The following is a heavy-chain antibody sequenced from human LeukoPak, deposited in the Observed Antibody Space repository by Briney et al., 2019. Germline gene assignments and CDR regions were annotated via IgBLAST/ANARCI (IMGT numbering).Heavy chain of an antibody. CDR3: ARALGSPYCYYGMDV. J-gene: IGHJ6*02. V-gene: IGHV4-61*01. CDR1: GGSVSSGSYY. D-gene: IGHD3-10*01. Sequence: SETLSLTCTVSGGSVSSGSYYWSWIRQPPGKGLEWIGYIHYSGSTNYNPSLKSRVTISVDPSKNQFSLKQSSVTAADTAVYYCARALGSPYCYYGMDVWGQGTTVTVSS. CDR2: IHYSGST.